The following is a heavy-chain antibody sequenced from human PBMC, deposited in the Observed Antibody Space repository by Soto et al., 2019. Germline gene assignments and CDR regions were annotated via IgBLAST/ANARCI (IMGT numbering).Heavy chain of an antibody. Sequence: GGSLRLSCEVSGFTFSAYGMHWVRQAPGKGLEWVAAISHDGTNKNYGDSVKGRFTISRDNSKKTLYLQMNSLRGDDMAVYYCTGEVASGYWGQGTLVTVSS. D-gene: IGHD2-8*02. CDR2: ISHDGTNK. J-gene: IGHJ4*02. V-gene: IGHV3-30*03. CDR1: GFTFSAYG. CDR3: TGEVASGY.